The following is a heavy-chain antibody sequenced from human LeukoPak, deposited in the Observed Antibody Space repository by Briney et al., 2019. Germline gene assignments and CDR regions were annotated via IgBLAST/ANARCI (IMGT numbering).Heavy chain of an antibody. V-gene: IGHV3-23*01. J-gene: IGHJ4*02. CDR3: ASRPGQSRAAAGGYYFDY. CDR1: GFSFSGYA. D-gene: IGHD6-13*01. CDR2: ISGSGGST. Sequence: GGSLRLSCAASGFSFSGYAMSWVRQAPGKGLEWVSAISGSGGSTYYADSVKGRFTISRDNSKNTLYLQMNSLRAEAAAVYYYASRPGQSRAAAGGYYFDYWGQGTLVTVSS.